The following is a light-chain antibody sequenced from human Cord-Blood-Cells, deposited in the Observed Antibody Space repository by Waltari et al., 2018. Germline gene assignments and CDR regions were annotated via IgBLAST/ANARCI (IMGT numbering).Light chain of an antibody. Sequence: DIQMTQSTSSLSASVGDSVTITCRASQSISSYLNWSQQKPGKAPKLLIYAASSLQSGGPSRFSGSGSGTDFTLTISSLQPEDFATYYCQQSYSTPRTFGQGTKVEIK. CDR2: AAS. V-gene: IGKV1-39*01. CDR1: QSISSY. CDR3: QQSYSTPRT. J-gene: IGKJ1*01.